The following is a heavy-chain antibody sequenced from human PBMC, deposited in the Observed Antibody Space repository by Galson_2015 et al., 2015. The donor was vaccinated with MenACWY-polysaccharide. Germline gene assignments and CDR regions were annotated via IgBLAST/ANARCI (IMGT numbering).Heavy chain of an antibody. CDR2: TNSDGSST. D-gene: IGHD2-2*01. CDR1: GFTFSSYW. J-gene: IGHJ4*02. CDR3: WVYCSSASCYAGIPS. Sequence: SLRLSCAASGFTFSSYWMHWVRHAPGKGLVWVSRTNSDGSSTSYADSVKGRFTISRDNAKNTLYLQMNSLRAEDTAVYYCWVYCSSASCYAGIPSGGQGTLVTVSS. V-gene: IGHV3-74*01.